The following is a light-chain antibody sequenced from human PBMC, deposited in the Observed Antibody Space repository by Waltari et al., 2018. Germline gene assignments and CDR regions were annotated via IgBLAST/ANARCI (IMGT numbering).Light chain of an antibody. Sequence: DIVMTQSPLSLPVTPGEPASMSCRSSQGLLYSNGYHYLDWYLQKPGQSPQLLIYLGSGRASGVHDRVSGSGSGTDFTLEISRVEAEDVGVYYGMQSLQSPMTFGQGTRLEI. J-gene: IGKJ5*01. CDR2: LGS. CDR1: QGLLYSNGYHY. CDR3: MQSLQSPMT. V-gene: IGKV2-28*01.